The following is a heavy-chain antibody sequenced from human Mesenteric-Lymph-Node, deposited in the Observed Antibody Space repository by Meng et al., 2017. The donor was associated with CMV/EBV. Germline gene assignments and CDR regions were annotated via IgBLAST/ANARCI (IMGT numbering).Heavy chain of an antibody. J-gene: IGHJ5*02. D-gene: IGHD3-9*01. CDR3: ARGVNYDILTGYNNWFDP. Sequence: SETLSLTCAVSGYSISNGYYWGWIRQPPGKGLEWIGSISHSGGTYYNPSLKSRVTISVDTSKNQFSLKLSSVTAADTAVYYCARGVNYDILTGYNNWFDPWGQGTLVTVSS. CDR1: GYSISNGYY. V-gene: IGHV4-38-2*01. CDR2: ISHSGGT.